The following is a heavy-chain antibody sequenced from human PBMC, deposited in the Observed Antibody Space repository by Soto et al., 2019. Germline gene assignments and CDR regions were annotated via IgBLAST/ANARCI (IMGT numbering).Heavy chain of an antibody. CDR3: ARSPYASSGYLDAFAI. CDR1: GYTFTSYG. D-gene: IGHD3-22*01. Sequence: ASVKVSCKASGYTFTSYGISWVRQAPGQGLEWMGWISGYNGNTNYAQNVQGRVTMTTDTSTSTAYMELRSLRSDDTAVYYCARSPYASSGYLDAFAIWGQGTMVTVSS. CDR2: ISGYNGNT. J-gene: IGHJ3*02. V-gene: IGHV1-18*01.